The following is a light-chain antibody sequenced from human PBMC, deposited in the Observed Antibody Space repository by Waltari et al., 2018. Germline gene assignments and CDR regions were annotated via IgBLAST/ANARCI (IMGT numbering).Light chain of an antibody. J-gene: IGKJ1*01. Sequence: EIVMTQSPATLSVSPGERATISCRASQSVGTNLAWYQQQPGQAPRLLIFGASTRATDIPARFSGSGSGTEFTLTISSLQSEDFAVYYCQQYNNWPRTFGQGTKVEIK. CDR1: QSVGTN. V-gene: IGKV3-15*01. CDR2: GAS. CDR3: QQYNNWPRT.